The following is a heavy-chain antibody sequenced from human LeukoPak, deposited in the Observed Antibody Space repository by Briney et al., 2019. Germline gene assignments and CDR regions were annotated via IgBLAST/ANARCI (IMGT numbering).Heavy chain of an antibody. D-gene: IGHD1-26*01. CDR3: ARDNSVGDTAWWFDP. Sequence: ASVKVSCKASGYTFTSYYMHWVRQAPGQGLEWMGLTNPIGSSTSYAQKFQGRLSLTRDMSTSTDYMEMSSLRSEDTAVYYCARDNSVGDTAWWFDPWGQGTLVTVSS. CDR1: GYTFTSYY. CDR2: TNPIGSST. V-gene: IGHV1-46*01. J-gene: IGHJ5*02.